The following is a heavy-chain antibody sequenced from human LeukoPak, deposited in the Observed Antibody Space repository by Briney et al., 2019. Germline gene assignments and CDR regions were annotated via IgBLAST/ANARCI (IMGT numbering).Heavy chain of an antibody. CDR2: IYYDGDT. J-gene: IGHJ4*02. Sequence: SETLSLTCTVSGDSINNPGYYWGWIRRPPGKGLEWIGTIYYDGDTYYNASLKSRATISVDTSNNQFSLRLSSVTAADTAVYYCARSRSYYFDHWGQGTLVTVSS. V-gene: IGHV4-39*01. CDR3: ARSRSYYFDH. D-gene: IGHD6-19*01. CDR1: GDSINNPGYY.